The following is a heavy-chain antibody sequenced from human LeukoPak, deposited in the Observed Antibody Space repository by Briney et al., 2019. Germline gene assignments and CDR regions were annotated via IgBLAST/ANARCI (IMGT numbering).Heavy chain of an antibody. Sequence: ASVKVSCRASGYTFTGYYMHWVRQAPGQGLEWMGWINPNNGGTKYAQKFQGRVTMTTDTSTNTGYMELRSLRSDDTAVYYCAREYGSGSYTGIDYWGQGTLVTVSS. D-gene: IGHD3-10*01. V-gene: IGHV1-2*02. CDR2: INPNNGGT. CDR3: AREYGSGSYTGIDY. CDR1: GYTFTGYY. J-gene: IGHJ4*02.